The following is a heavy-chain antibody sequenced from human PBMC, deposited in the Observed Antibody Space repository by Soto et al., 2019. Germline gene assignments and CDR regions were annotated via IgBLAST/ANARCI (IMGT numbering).Heavy chain of an antibody. D-gene: IGHD2-2*01. CDR1: GYNFSSYG. CDR3: VRDPQRSAY. J-gene: IGHJ4*02. V-gene: IGHV1-18*04. CDR2: ISAYNGNT. Sequence: QVQLVQSGAEVKKPGASVKVSCKASGYNFSSYGISWVRQAPGQGLEWMGWISAYNGNTDYAQQFQGRVTMTSDTSRSASYMELSSLRSADTAVYYCVRDPQRSAYGGQGPLF.